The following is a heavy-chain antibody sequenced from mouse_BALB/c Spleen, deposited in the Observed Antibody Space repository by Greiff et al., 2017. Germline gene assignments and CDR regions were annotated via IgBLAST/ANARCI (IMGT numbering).Heavy chain of an antibody. CDR3: ARGIWDYGSSYWYFDV. CDR1: GYSITSGYY. CDR2: ISYDGSN. V-gene: IGHV3-6*02. J-gene: IGHJ1*01. Sequence: EVKLQESGPGLVKPSQSLSLTCSVTGYSITSGYYWNWIRQFPGNKLEWMGYISYDGSNNYNPSLKNRISITRDTSKNQFFLKLNSVTTEDTATYYCARGIWDYGSSYWYFDVWGAGTTVTVSS. D-gene: IGHD1-1*01.